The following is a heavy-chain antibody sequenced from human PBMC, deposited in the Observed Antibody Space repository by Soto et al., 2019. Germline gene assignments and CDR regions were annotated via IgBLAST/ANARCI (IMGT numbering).Heavy chain of an antibody. Sequence: PGGSLRLSCAASGFTFNIYALHWVRQAPGKGLEWVAVISFDGTKKYYSDSVKGRFTISRDNLKNTIYLQMNNLRVEDAALYFCAREDDYGYRYINYGLDVWGQGTTVTVSS. D-gene: IGHD4-17*01. V-gene: IGHV3-30-3*01. CDR1: GFTFNIYA. CDR2: ISFDGTKK. CDR3: AREDDYGYRYINYGLDV. J-gene: IGHJ6*02.